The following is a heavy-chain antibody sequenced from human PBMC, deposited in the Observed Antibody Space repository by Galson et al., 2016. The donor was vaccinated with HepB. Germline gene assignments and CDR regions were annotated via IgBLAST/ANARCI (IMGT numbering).Heavy chain of an antibody. J-gene: IGHJ4*02. Sequence: SLRLSCAASGFIFSSHGMHWVRQTPGKGLEWVAFISFDGSHKFYADSVEGRFTIPRDNSKNTVSLYMNSLRPEDTAIYYCARENFDWTFYFAYWGQGTLVTVSS. CDR3: ARENFDWTFYFAY. V-gene: IGHV3-30*19. D-gene: IGHD3-9*01. CDR2: ISFDGSHK. CDR1: GFIFSSHG.